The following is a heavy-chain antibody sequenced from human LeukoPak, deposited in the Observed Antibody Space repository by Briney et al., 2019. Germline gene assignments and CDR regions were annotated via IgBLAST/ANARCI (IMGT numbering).Heavy chain of an antibody. CDR1: GFTFSSYA. CDR2: ISGSGGST. J-gene: IGHJ3*02. Sequence: PGGSLRLSCAASGFTFSSYAMSWVRQAPGKGLEWVSAISGSGGSTYYADSVKGRFTISRHNSKNTLYLQMNSLRAEDTAVYYCAKADAQDTAMVNDAFDIWGQGTMVTVSS. D-gene: IGHD5-18*01. V-gene: IGHV3-23*01. CDR3: AKADAQDTAMVNDAFDI.